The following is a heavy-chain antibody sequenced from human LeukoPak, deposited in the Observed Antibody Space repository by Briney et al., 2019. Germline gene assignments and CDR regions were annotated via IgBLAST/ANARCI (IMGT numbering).Heavy chain of an antibody. CDR2: ISAYNGNT. CDR1: GYIFINHG. D-gene: IGHD3-16*01. V-gene: IGHV1-18*01. CDR3: ARWGPSPSDY. J-gene: IGHJ4*02. Sequence: ASVKVSCKASGYIFINHGIAWMRQAPGQGLEYMGWISAYNGNTDYAQNLQGRVTMTTDTSTTTAYMELRSLTSDDTAVYYCARWGPSPSDYWGQGTLVTVSS.